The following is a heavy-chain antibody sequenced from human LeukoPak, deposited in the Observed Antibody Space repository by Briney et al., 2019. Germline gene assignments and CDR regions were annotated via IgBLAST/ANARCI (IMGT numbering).Heavy chain of an antibody. CDR3: AKSGYNRFDY. J-gene: IGHJ4*02. D-gene: IGHD5-24*01. V-gene: IGHV3-23*01. Sequence: GGSLRLSCAASGFTFSSSAMSWVRQAPGQGLEWVSTISGNRGNTYYADSVKGRFTISRDNSKNTLYLQMNSLRAEDTAVYYCAKSGYNRFDYWGQGTVVTVSS. CDR2: ISGNRGNT. CDR1: GFTFSSSA.